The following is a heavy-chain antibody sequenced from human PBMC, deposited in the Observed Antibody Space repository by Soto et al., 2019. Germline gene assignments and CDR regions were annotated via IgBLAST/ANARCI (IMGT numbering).Heavy chain of an antibody. V-gene: IGHV3-74*01. CDR2: IKSDGTVT. Sequence: PGGSLRLSCAVSGITFSTYRMHWVRQAPGKGLVWVSHIKSDGTVTHYTDSVRGRFIISRDNAKNTLFLQMNSLRAEDTAVYYCARENYDFWSGYYLDYWGQGTLVTVSS. CDR1: GITFSTYR. J-gene: IGHJ4*02. D-gene: IGHD3-3*01. CDR3: ARENYDFWSGYYLDY.